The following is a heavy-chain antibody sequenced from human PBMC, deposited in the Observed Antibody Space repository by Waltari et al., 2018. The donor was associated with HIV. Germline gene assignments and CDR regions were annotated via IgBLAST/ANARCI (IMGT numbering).Heavy chain of an antibody. Sequence: QITLKESGPTLVKPTQTLTLTCTFSGFSLSTSGVGVGWIRQPPGKALEWLALIYWDDDKRYSTSLKSRLTIMKDTSKNQVVLTMTNMDPVDTATYYCAHTLYSRGSLIYYFDYWGQGSLVTVSS. CDR1: GFSLSTSGVG. J-gene: IGHJ4*02. D-gene: IGHD3-10*01. CDR3: AHTLYSRGSLIYYFDY. CDR2: IYWDDDK. V-gene: IGHV2-5*02.